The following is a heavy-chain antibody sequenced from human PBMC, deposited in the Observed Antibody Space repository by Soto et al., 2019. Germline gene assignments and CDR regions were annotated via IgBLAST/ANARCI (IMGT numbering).Heavy chain of an antibody. Sequence: ASVKVSCKASGGTFSSYAISWVRQAPGQGLEWMGGIIPIFGTANYAQKFQGRVTITADESTSTAYMELSSLRSEDTAVYYCARGTPMVTPYYFDYWGQGTLVTVSS. V-gene: IGHV1-69*13. D-gene: IGHD4-17*01. CDR1: GGTFSSYA. J-gene: IGHJ4*02. CDR2: IIPIFGTA. CDR3: ARGTPMVTPYYFDY.